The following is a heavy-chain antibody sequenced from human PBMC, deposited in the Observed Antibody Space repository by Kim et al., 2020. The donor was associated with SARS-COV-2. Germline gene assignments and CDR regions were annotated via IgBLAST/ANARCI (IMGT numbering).Heavy chain of an antibody. D-gene: IGHD3-3*01. CDR3: ARGHRVLRFYLYYFDY. CDR1: GYTFTSYD. J-gene: IGHJ4*02. Sequence: ASVKVSCKASGYTFTSYDINWVRQATGQGLEWMGWMNPNSGNTGYAQKFQGRVTMTRNTSISTAYMELSSLRSEDTAVYYCARGHRVLRFYLYYFDYWGQGTLVTVSS. V-gene: IGHV1-8*01. CDR2: MNPNSGNT.